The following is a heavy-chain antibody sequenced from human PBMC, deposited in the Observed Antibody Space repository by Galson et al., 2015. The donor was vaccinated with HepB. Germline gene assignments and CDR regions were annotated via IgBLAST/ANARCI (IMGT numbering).Heavy chain of an antibody. J-gene: IGHJ4*02. CDR3: AKDAGRWLQPPYYFDY. CDR1: GFTFSSYA. V-gene: IGHV3-23*01. D-gene: IGHD5-24*01. CDR2: ISGSGGST. Sequence: SLRLSCAASGFTFSSYAMSWVRQAPGKGLEWVSAISGSGGSTYYADSVKGRFTISRDNSKNTLYLQMNSLRAEDTAVYYCAKDAGRWLQPPYYFDYWGQGTLVTVSS.